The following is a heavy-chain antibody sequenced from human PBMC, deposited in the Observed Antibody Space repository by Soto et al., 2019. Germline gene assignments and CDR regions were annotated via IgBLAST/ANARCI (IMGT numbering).Heavy chain of an antibody. D-gene: IGHD3-3*01. J-gene: IGHJ4*02. CDR1: GFTFSSYA. CDR2: ISYDGSNK. Sequence: QVQLVESGGGVVQPGRSLRLSCAASGFTFSSYAMHWARQAPGKGLEWVAVISYDGSNKYYADSVKGRFTISRDNSKNTLYLQMNSLRAXXXXXXXXASFDFWSGXXXXXYWGQG. V-gene: IGHV3-30-3*01. CDR3: ASFDFWSGXXXXXY.